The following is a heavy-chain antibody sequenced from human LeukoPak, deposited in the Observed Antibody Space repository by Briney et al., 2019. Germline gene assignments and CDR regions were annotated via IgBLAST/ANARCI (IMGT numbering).Heavy chain of an antibody. J-gene: IGHJ4*02. CDR3: AKFNLRSPSGHDY. CDR1: GFTFSSYG. D-gene: IGHD1-14*01. V-gene: IGHV3-30*02. Sequence: GGFLRLSCAASGFTFSSYGMHWVRQAPGKGLEWVAFIRYDGSNKYYADSVKGRFTISRDNSKNTLYLQMNSLRAEDTAAYYCAKFNLRSPSGHDYWGQGTLVTVSS. CDR2: IRYDGSNK.